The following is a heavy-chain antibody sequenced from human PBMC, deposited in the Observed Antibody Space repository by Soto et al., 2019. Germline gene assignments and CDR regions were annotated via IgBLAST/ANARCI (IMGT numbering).Heavy chain of an antibody. Sequence: GGSLRLSCAASGFTFSSYSMNWVRQAPGKGLEWVSYISSSSSTIYYADSVKGRFTISRDNAKNSLYLQMNSLRDEDTAVYYCARGHYYDSSGYCPFDYWDQGTLVTVSS. J-gene: IGHJ4*02. CDR1: GFTFSSYS. V-gene: IGHV3-48*02. CDR2: ISSSSSTI. CDR3: ARGHYYDSSGYCPFDY. D-gene: IGHD3-22*01.